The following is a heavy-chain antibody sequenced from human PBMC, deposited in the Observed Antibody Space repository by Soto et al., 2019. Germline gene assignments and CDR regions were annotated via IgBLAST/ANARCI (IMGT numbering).Heavy chain of an antibody. J-gene: IGHJ4*02. V-gene: IGHV4-31*03. CDR3: ARSLYATIDGRYYFDY. D-gene: IGHD2-8*01. Sequence: QVQLQESGPGLVKPSQTLSLTCTVSGGSISSGGYYWSWIRQHPGKGLEWIGYIYYSGSTYYNPSLKRRVTISVDTSKNQFSLKLSSVTAADTAVYYCARSLYATIDGRYYFDYWGQGTLVTVSS. CDR1: GGSISSGGYY. CDR2: IYYSGST.